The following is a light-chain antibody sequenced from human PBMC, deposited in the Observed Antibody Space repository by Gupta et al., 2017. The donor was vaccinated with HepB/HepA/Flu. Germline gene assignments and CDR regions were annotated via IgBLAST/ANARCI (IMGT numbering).Light chain of an antibody. J-gene: IGKJ2*01. CDR3: QQFDDIPSFT. CDR1: QDISNY. Sequence: DTQMTQSPSSLSASVGDRVTITCQASQDISNYLNWYQQKPGKAPKLLISDASTLQTGVPSRFSGSGSGTDFTFTISSLQPEDIATYYCQQFDDIPSFTFGQGTKLEIK. CDR2: DAS. V-gene: IGKV1-33*01.